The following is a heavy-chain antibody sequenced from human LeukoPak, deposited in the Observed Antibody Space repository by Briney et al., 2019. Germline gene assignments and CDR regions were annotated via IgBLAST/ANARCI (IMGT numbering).Heavy chain of an antibody. Sequence: GGSLRLSCAASGYTFSSYAMSWVRQAPGKGLEWVSAISGSGGSTYYADSVKGRFTISRDNSKDTLYLQMNSLRAEDTAVYYCAKDGGVMTTNWFDPWGQGTLVTVSS. CDR1: GYTFSSYA. D-gene: IGHD4-17*01. J-gene: IGHJ5*02. CDR2: ISGSGGST. CDR3: AKDGGVMTTNWFDP. V-gene: IGHV3-23*01.